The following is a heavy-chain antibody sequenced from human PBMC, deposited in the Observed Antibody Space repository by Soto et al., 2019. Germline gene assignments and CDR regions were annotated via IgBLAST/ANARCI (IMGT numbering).Heavy chain of an antibody. CDR1: GGTFSSYA. V-gene: IGHV1-69*13. D-gene: IGHD6-6*01. CDR2: IIPIFGTA. Sequence: ASVKVSCKASGGTFSSYAISWVRQAPGQGLEWMGGIIPIFGTANYAQKFQGRVTITADESTSTAYMELSSLRSEDTAVYYCARMYSSSFYYYYYGMDVWAQGTTGTVSS. J-gene: IGHJ6*02. CDR3: ARMYSSSFYYYYYGMDV.